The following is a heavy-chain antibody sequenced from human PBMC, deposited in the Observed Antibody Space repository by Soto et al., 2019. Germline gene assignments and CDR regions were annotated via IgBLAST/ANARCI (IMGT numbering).Heavy chain of an antibody. CDR2: ISGSGGST. J-gene: IGHJ3*02. CDR3: AKNPLGYCSGGSCYGI. CDR1: GFTFSSYA. V-gene: IGHV3-23*01. Sequence: HPGGSLRLSCAASGFTFSSYAMSWVRQAPGKGLEWVSAISGSGGSTYYADSVKGRFTISRDNSKNTLYLQMNSLRAEDTAVYYCAKNPLGYCSGGSCYGIWGQGTMVTVSS. D-gene: IGHD2-15*01.